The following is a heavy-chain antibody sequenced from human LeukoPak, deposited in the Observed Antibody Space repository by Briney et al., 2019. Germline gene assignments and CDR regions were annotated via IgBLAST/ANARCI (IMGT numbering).Heavy chain of an antibody. V-gene: IGHV1-18*01. CDR3: ARGQNYYGSGSYYNLRTGNWFDP. D-gene: IGHD3-10*01. Sequence: ASVKVSCKASGYTFTSYGLTWVRQAPGQGLEWMGWISAYNGNTNYAQKLQGRVTMTTDTSTSTAYMELRSLRSDDTAVYYCARGQNYYGSGSYYNLRTGNWFDPWGQGTLVTVSS. CDR2: ISAYNGNT. CDR1: GYTFTSYG. J-gene: IGHJ5*02.